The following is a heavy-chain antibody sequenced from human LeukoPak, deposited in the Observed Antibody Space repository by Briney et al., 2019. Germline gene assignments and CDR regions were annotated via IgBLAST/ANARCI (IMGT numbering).Heavy chain of an antibody. CDR3: ARDARSGEFDY. D-gene: IGHD3-3*01. V-gene: IGHV3-11*04. CDR2: ISSSGSTI. J-gene: IGHJ4*02. CDR1: GFTFSDYY. Sequence: GGSLILSCAASGFTFSDYYMSWIRQAPGKGLEWVSYISSSGSTIYYADSVKGRFTISRDNAKNSLYLQMNSLRAEDTAVYYCARDARSGEFDYWGQGTLVTVSS.